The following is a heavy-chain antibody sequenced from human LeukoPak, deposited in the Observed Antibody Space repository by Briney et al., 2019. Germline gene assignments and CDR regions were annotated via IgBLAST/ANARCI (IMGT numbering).Heavy chain of an antibody. J-gene: IGHJ4*02. V-gene: IGHV3-30-3*01. CDR2: TSYDGSNK. Sequence: PGRSLRLSCAASGFTFSRYTMHWVRQAPGKGLEWVAVTSYDGSNKYYADSVKGRFTISRDNSKNMLYLQMNSLRPEDTAVYHCARAPEGGLFPIDDWGQGPLVTVSA. CDR3: ARAPEGGLFPIDD. CDR1: GFTFSRYT. D-gene: IGHD2-21*01.